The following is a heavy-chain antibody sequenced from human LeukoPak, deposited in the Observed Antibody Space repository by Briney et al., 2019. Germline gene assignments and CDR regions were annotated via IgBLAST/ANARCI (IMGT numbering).Heavy chain of an antibody. CDR3: ARIQAVGVPVAIDAYYSYGMDV. J-gene: IGHJ6*02. CDR1: GGSFSRNA. Sequence: SVKVSCKASGGSFSRNAISWVRQAPGQGLEWMGRFVPILGIATYAQKFQGRVTITADRSTSTAYMELSSLRSEDTAVYYCARIQAVGVPVAIDAYYSYGMDVWGQGTAVTVSS. CDR2: FVPILGIA. V-gene: IGHV1-69*04. D-gene: IGHD2-2*02.